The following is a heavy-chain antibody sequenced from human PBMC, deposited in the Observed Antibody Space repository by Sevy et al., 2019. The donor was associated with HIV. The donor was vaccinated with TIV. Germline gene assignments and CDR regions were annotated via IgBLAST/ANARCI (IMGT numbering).Heavy chain of an antibody. Sequence: GGSLRLSCTASGFTFSSAWMSWVRQAPGKGLEWVGRIKSEFDGGAIDYAAPVKGRFTISREDSKNTVYQQMNSLKTGDTAVYYCITDPAYRGYDEEVINYYFYGMDVWGQGTTVTVSS. V-gene: IGHV3-15*01. CDR2: IKSEFDGGAI. D-gene: IGHD5-12*01. CDR1: GFTFSSAW. CDR3: ITDPAYRGYDEEVINYYFYGMDV. J-gene: IGHJ6*02.